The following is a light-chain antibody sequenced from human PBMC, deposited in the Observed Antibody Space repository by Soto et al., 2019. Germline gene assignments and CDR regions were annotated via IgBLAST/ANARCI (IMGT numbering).Light chain of an antibody. CDR3: HSSYSSRSGNVV. V-gene: IGLV1-40*01. CDR1: SYHIGGGYD. J-gene: IGLJ2*01. CDR2: GNS. Sequence: QSVLTQPPSASGAPGQLVTISCTGSSYHIGGGYDVPWYQQHPGTAPKVLFYGNSNRPSGVPDRVSGSKFGTPASLPITELLAEDESDHYCHSSYSSRSGNVVFGGGTKLTVL.